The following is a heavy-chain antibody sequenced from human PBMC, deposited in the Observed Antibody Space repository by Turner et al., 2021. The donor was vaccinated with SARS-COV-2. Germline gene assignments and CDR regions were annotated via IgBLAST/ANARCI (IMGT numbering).Heavy chain of an antibody. Sequence: QLQLQESGPGMVKPSETLSITCTVSGGSISSSSYYWGWIRQPPGKGLEWIGSIYYIGSTYYNPSLKLRVTISVDTSKNQFSLKQSSVTAADTAVYYCAIHPYYYDSSGLYWYFDLLVRGTLVTVSS. V-gene: IGHV4-39*01. CDR1: GGSISSSSYY. CDR2: IYYIGST. D-gene: IGHD3-22*01. CDR3: AIHPYYYDSSGLYWYFDL. J-gene: IGHJ2*01.